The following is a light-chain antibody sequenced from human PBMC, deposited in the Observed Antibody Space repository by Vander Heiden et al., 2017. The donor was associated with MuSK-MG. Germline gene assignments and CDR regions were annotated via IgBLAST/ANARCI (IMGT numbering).Light chain of an antibody. CDR2: EDN. Sequence: NFMLTQPHSVSESPANTLTIACSRSSASIASNYVQAYQQRPGSSPTTVIYEDNQRTSGVPDRVSGSIDSSSNSASLTISGLKTEDEADYYCQSWDTSHVVFGGGTKLTGL. CDR1: SASIASNY. V-gene: IGLV6-57*01. J-gene: IGLJ2*01. CDR3: QSWDTSHVV.